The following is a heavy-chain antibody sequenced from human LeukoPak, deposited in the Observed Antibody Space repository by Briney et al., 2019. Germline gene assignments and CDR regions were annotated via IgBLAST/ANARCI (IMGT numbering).Heavy chain of an antibody. J-gene: IGHJ4*02. Sequence: ASVKVSCKASGYTFTSYGISWVRQAPGQGLEWIGWISAYNGNTNYAQKLQGRVTMTTDTSTSTAYMELRSLRSDDTAVYYCARGCSSTSCYGELDYWGQGTLVTVSS. CDR2: ISAYNGNT. CDR1: GYTFTSYG. CDR3: ARGCSSTSCYGELDY. D-gene: IGHD2-2*01. V-gene: IGHV1-18*01.